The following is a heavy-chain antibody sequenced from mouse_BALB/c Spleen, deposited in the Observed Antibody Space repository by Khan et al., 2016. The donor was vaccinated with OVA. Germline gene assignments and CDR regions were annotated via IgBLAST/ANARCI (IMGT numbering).Heavy chain of an antibody. CDR1: GYTFTDYV. J-gene: IGHJ3*01. CDR3: ARSYDGAWFAY. V-gene: IGHV1-77*01. D-gene: IGHD1-1*01. CDR2: IYPGSGNT. Sequence: QVQLKQSGPELVKPGTSVKMSCKVSGYTFTDYVITWVKQRPGQGLEWIGVIYPGSGNTYYNEKFKGTATLTADKPSTTANMQFSSLTSEDSAVYSCARSYDGAWFAYWGQGTLVTVSA.